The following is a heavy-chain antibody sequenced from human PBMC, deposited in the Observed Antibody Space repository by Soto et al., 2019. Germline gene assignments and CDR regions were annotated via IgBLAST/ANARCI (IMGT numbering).Heavy chain of an antibody. CDR2: IYYSGST. D-gene: IGHD6-13*01. J-gene: IGHJ5*02. CDR1: GGSISSGDYY. CDR3: ARVSAAVVGFDP. Sequence: PSETLSLTCTVSGGSISSGDYYWSWIRQPPGKGLEWIGYIYYSGSTYYNPSLKSRVTISVDTSKNQFSLKLSSVTAADTAVYYCARVSAAVVGFDPWGQGTLVTVSS. V-gene: IGHV4-30-4*01.